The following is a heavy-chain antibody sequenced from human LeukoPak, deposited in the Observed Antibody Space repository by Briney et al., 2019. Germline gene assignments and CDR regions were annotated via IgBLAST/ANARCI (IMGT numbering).Heavy chain of an antibody. CDR2: ISGSGGST. CDR3: AKDLPRYYYDSSGYYAGGDY. V-gene: IGHV3-23*01. J-gene: IGHJ4*02. CDR1: GFTFSSYA. Sequence: PGGSLRLSCAASGFTFSSYAMSWVRQAPGKGLEWVSAISGSGGSTYYADSVKGRFTISRDNSKNTLYLQMNSLRAEDTAVYYCAKDLPRYYYDSSGYYAGGDYWGQGTLVTVSS. D-gene: IGHD3-22*01.